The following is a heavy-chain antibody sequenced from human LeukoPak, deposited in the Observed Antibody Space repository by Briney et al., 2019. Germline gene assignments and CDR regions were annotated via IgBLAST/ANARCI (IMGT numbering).Heavy chain of an antibody. CDR1: GFTFSSYA. CDR2: ISYDGSNK. D-gene: IGHD6-19*01. J-gene: IGHJ4*02. CDR3: AREGSSGWYTVQYFDY. V-gene: IGHV3-30-3*01. Sequence: GGSLRLSCAASGFTFSSYAMHWVGQAPGKGLEWVAVISYDGSNKYYADSVKGRFTISRDNSKNTLYLEMKSLRAEATAVYYCAREGSSGWYTVQYFDYWGQGTLVSVSS.